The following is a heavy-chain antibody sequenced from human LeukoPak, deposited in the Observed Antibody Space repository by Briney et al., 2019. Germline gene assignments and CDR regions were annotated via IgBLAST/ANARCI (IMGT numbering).Heavy chain of an antibody. CDR3: AADLGTMVRGVNPPHWYFDL. Sequence: SVKVSCKASGFTFTSSAMQWVRQARGQRVEWIGWIFVGSGNTNYAQKFQERVTITRDMCTSTAYMEMSSLRSEDTAVYYCAADLGTMVRGVNPPHWYFDLWGRGTLVTVSS. CDR1: GFTFTSSA. J-gene: IGHJ2*01. D-gene: IGHD3-10*01. CDR2: IFVGSGNT. V-gene: IGHV1-58*02.